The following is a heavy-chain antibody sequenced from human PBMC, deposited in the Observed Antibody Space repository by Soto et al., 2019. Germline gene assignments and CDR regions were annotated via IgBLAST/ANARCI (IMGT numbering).Heavy chain of an antibody. CDR1: GYTFTSYA. D-gene: IGHD6-6*01. CDR2: INAGNGNT. Sequence: ASVTVSCKASGYTFTSYAMHWVRQAPGQRLEWMGWINAGNGNTKYSQKFQGRVTITRDTSASTAYMELSSLRSEDTAVYYCARGGSIAARPLDCWGQGTLVTVSS. J-gene: IGHJ4*02. CDR3: ARGGSIAARPLDC. V-gene: IGHV1-3*01.